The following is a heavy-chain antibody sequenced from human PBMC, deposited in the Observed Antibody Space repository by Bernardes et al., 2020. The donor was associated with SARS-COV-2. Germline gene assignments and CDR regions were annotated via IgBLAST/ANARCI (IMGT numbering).Heavy chain of an antibody. V-gene: IGHV3-48*01. Sequence: SSRKKTIYYADSVKGRFTISRDNAKNSLYLQMNSLRAEDTAVYYCARDLTYDFWSGYSRVFDYWG. CDR2: SSRKKTI. CDR3: ARDLTYDFWSGYSRVFDY. J-gene: IGHJ4*01. D-gene: IGHD3-3*01.